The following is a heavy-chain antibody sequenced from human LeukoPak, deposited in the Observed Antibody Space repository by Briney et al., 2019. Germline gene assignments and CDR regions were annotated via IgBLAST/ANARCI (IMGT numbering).Heavy chain of an antibody. CDR3: ARVGGAGTFLDY. CDR2: IYYSGST. V-gene: IGHV4-39*07. J-gene: IGHJ4*02. CDR1: GGSISSSSYY. D-gene: IGHD6-19*01. Sequence: PSETLSLTCTVSGGSISSSSYYWGWIRQPPGKGLEWIGSIYYSGSTYYNPSLKSRVTMSVDTSKNQFSLKLSSVTAADTAVYYCARVGGAGTFLDYWGQGTLVTVSS.